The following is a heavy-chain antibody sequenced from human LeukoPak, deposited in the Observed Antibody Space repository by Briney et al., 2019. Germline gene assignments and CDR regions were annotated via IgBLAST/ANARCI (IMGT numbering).Heavy chain of an antibody. Sequence: GGSLRLSCAASGFTFSSYWMHWVRQAPGKGLVWVSRINSDGSSTSYADSVKGRFTISRDNSKNTLYLQMSSLRAEDTAVYYCVKDPSQLWLLGYFDYWGQGTLVTVSS. J-gene: IGHJ4*02. CDR2: INSDGSST. V-gene: IGHV3-74*01. CDR1: GFTFSSYW. D-gene: IGHD5-18*01. CDR3: VKDPSQLWLLGYFDY.